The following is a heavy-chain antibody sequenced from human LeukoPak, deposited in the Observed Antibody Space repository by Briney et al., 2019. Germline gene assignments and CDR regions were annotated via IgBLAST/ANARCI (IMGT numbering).Heavy chain of an antibody. CDR1: GYTFTSYG. Sequence: ASVKVSCKASGYTFTSYGISWVRQAPGQGLEWMGWISAYNGNTNYAQKLQGRVTMTTDTSTSTAYMELRSLRFDDTAVYYCARGSQWIQLCRYFDYWGQGTLVTVSS. CDR2: ISAYNGNT. CDR3: ARGSQWIQLCRYFDY. J-gene: IGHJ4*02. D-gene: IGHD5-18*01. V-gene: IGHV1-18*01.